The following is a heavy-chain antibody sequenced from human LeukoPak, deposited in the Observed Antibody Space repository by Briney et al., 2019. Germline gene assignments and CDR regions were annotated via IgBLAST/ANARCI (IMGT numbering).Heavy chain of an antibody. CDR2: ISSSSSYI. J-gene: IGHJ6*04. Sequence: SGGSLRLSCAASGCTLSSYSMNWVRQAPGKGLEWVSSISSSSSYIYYADSVKGRFTISRDNAKNSLYLQMNSLRAEDTAVYYCWLGYFDWLLQGSYYYYGMDVWGKGTTVTVSS. V-gene: IGHV3-21*01. CDR1: GCTLSSYS. D-gene: IGHD3-9*01. CDR3: WLGYFDWLLQGSYYYYGMDV.